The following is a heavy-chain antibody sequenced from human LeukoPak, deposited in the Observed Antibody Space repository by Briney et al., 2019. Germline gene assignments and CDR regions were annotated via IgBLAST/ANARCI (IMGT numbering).Heavy chain of an antibody. CDR1: GFTFSSYA. J-gene: IGHJ4*02. CDR3: ASRYYDSSGYYSGIDY. CDR2: ISYDGSNK. V-gene: IGHV3-30-3*01. Sequence: GGSLRLSCAASGFTFSSYAMHWVRRAPGKGLEWVAVISYDGSNKYYADSVKGRFTISRDNSKNTLYLQMNSLRAEDTAVYYCASRYYDSSGYYSGIDYWGQGTLVTVSS. D-gene: IGHD3-22*01.